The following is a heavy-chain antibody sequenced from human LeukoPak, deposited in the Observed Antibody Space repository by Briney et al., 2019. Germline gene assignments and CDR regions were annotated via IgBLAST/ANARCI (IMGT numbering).Heavy chain of an antibody. Sequence: ASVKVSYKASGYTFTGYYMHWVRQAPGQGLEWMGWINPNSGGTNYAQKFQGRVTMTRDTSISTAYMELSRLRSDDTAVYYCARVSIAAQHWFDPWGQGTLVTVSS. CDR3: ARVSIAAQHWFDP. D-gene: IGHD6-6*01. J-gene: IGHJ5*02. CDR1: GYTFTGYY. V-gene: IGHV1-2*02. CDR2: INPNSGGT.